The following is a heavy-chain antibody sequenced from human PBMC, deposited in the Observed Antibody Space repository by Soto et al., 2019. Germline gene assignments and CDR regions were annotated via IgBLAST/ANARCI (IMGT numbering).Heavy chain of an antibody. CDR2: IYAAGTT. D-gene: IGHD3-16*01. J-gene: IGHJ4*03. CDR1: GCSLNSGVYS. CDR3: ARAPTGPTRRLVL. Sequence: PWETLTLTCAASGCSLNSGVYSQSLLRQSAEEVLEVTGCIYAAGTTYYPPSLKSRVTISVDTSKNPLSLQLTSVTAADTAVYFCARAPTGPTRRLVLWGQGTPVTVSS. V-gene: IGHV4-30-2*06.